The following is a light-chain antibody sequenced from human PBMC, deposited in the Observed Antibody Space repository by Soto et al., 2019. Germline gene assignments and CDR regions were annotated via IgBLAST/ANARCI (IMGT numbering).Light chain of an antibody. CDR2: GAS. Sequence: EIVLTQSPGTLSLYPGEGVTLSCRAVQIVTSSQLAWYQQKPGQAPRLLVFGASSRVLGIPDRFSGSGSGTDFTLTISRLEPEDFAVYYCRQYGRSLGFAFGGGTKVDIK. V-gene: IGKV3-20*01. CDR3: RQYGRSLGFA. J-gene: IGKJ4*01. CDR1: QIVTSSQ.